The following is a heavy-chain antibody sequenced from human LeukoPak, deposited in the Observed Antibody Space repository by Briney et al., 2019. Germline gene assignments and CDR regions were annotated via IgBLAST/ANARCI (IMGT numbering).Heavy chain of an antibody. CDR2: ISWNSGTI. J-gene: IGHJ4*02. D-gene: IGHD6-19*01. V-gene: IGHV3-9*01. CDR1: GFIFNNYA. CDR3: AKGLAVAGISFDY. Sequence: GGSLRLSCAGSGFIFNNYAMHWVRQPPGKGLEWVSGISWNSGTIDYADSVKGRFTISRDNSKNTLYLQMNSLRAEDTAVYYCAKGLAVAGISFDYWGQGTLVTVSS.